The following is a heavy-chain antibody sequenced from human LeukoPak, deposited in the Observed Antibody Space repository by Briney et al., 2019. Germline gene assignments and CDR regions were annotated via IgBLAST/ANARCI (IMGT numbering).Heavy chain of an antibody. J-gene: IGHJ4*02. CDR2: INTNTGNP. V-gene: IGHV7-4-1*02. Sequence: ASVKVSCKASGGTFSSYAISWVRQAPGQGLEWMGWINTNTGNPTYAQGFAGRYVFSLDTSVSTAYLQISGLKADDTAVYYCGRDPKLGIRGYTYGYIDSWGQGTLVIVSS. CDR1: GGTFSSYA. D-gene: IGHD5-18*01. CDR3: GRDPKLGIRGYTYGYIDS.